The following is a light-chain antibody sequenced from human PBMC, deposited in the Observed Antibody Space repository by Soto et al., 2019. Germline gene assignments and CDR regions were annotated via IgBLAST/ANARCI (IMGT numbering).Light chain of an antibody. CDR1: QSVRNN. Sequence: EIVMTQSPVTLSVSPGEGATLFCRASQSVRNNLAWYQQKPGLAPRLLIYAVSTRATGGPARFSGNGSETEFSLTISGLQSDDFALYYCQQYNKWPPWTFGQGTKVDI. J-gene: IGKJ1*01. V-gene: IGKV3-15*01. CDR2: AVS. CDR3: QQYNKWPPWT.